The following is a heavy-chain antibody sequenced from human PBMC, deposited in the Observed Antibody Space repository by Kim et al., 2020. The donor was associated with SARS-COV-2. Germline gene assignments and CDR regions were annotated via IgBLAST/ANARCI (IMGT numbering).Heavy chain of an antibody. D-gene: IGHD5-12*01. Sequence: SETLSLTCAVYGGSFSGYYWSWIRQPPGKGLEWIGEINHSGSTNYNPSLKSRVTISVDTSKNQFSLKLSSVTAADTAVYYCARRARDGYNYVGGDYWGQGTLVTVSS. CDR2: INHSGST. CDR3: ARRARDGYNYVGGDY. J-gene: IGHJ4*02. V-gene: IGHV4-34*01. CDR1: GGSFSGYY.